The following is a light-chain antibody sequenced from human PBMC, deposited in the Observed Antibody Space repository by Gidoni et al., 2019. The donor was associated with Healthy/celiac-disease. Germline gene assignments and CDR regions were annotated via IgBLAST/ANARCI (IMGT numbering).Light chain of an antibody. CDR1: QIVSSSY. V-gene: IGKV3-20*01. CDR3: QQYGSXXXXT. Sequence: EIVLTQSPGTRSLSPGESATLSCRASQIVSSSYLAWYQQKPGQAPRLLIYGASSRATGIPDRFSGSGXXTDFTLTISRLEPEDFAVYYCQQYGSXXXXTFGQGTKLEIK. J-gene: IGKJ2*01. CDR2: GAS.